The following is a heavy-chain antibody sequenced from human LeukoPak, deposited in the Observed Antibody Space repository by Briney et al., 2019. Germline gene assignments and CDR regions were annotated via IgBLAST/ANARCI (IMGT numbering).Heavy chain of an antibody. CDR2: INHSGST. J-gene: IGHJ3*02. CDR3: AGLTYYYDSSGYRSDAFDI. D-gene: IGHD3-22*01. V-gene: IGHV4-34*01. CDR1: GGSFSGYY. Sequence: SETLSLTCAVYGGSFSGYYWSWIRQPPGKGLEWIGEINHSGSTNYNPSLKSRVTISVDTSKNQFSLKLSSVTAADTAVYYCAGLTYYYDSSGYRSDAFDIWGQGTMVTVSS.